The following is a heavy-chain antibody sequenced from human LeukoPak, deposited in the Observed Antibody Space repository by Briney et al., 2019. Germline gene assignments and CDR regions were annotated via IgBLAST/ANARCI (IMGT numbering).Heavy chain of an antibody. Sequence: AGGSLRLSCAASEFTFSSYWMTWVRQAPGKGLEWVANIQEDGSEKYYVYSVKGRFTISRDNAKNSLYLQMDSLRAEDTAVYYCARDTGCSGGICYSFYDCWGQGTLVTVSS. CDR2: IQEDGSEK. CDR1: EFTFSSYW. CDR3: ARDTGCSGGICYSFYDC. D-gene: IGHD2-15*01. V-gene: IGHV3-7*01. J-gene: IGHJ4*02.